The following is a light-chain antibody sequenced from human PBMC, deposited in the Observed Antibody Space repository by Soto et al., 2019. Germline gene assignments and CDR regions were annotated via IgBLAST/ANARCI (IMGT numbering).Light chain of an antibody. V-gene: IGKV1-39*01. J-gene: IGKJ2*01. CDR1: QYVNSN. Sequence: DIPMTQSPSSLYASVGDRVTITCRARQYVNSNLNWYQQKPGTAPKLLIYGASSLHSGVPSRFSDGGSGTDFTLSISSLQPEDSATYFCQQSYRANTFGEGTKVEI. CDR2: GAS. CDR3: QQSYRANT.